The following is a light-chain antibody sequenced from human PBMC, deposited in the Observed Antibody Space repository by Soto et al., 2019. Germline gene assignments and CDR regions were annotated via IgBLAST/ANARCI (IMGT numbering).Light chain of an antibody. CDR3: QSFDSSRIGLL. Sequence: QSVLTQPPSASGSPGQSVTISCTGTSSDVGKYDYVSWFQHHPGKAPKLIIYEVSKRPSGVPDRFSGSKSGSTASLTVSGLQAEDEADYYCQSFDSSRIGLLFGGGTKLTVL. CDR1: SSDVGKYDY. J-gene: IGLJ2*01. V-gene: IGLV2-8*01. CDR2: EVS.